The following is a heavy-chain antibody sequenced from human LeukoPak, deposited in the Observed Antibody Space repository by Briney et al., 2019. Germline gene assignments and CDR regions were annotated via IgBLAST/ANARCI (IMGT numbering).Heavy chain of an antibody. CDR2: IYHSGST. J-gene: IGHJ4*02. CDR3: ASLSSNTVTHDY. CDR1: GYSISSSYY. D-gene: IGHD4-11*01. V-gene: IGHV4-38-2*01. Sequence: PSETLSLTCAVSGYSISSSYYWGWIRQPPGKGLEWIGTIYHSGSTHYNPSLKSRVTLSVDTSKNQFSLKLRSVTAADTAVYYCASLSSNTVTHDYWGQGTLVTVSS.